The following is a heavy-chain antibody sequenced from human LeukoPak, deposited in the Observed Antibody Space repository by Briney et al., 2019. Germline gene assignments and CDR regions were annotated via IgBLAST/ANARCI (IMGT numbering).Heavy chain of an antibody. CDR1: GFTVSSNY. CDR2: VYSGVST. V-gene: IGHV3-66*01. CDR3: ARAKRYYYYGMDV. Sequence: GGSLRLSCAASGFTVSSNYMSSVRQAPGKGLGWGSVVYSGVSTYYADSVKGRFTISRDNSKNTLYLQMNSLRAEDTAVYYCARAKRYYYYGMDVWGQGATVTVSS. J-gene: IGHJ6*02.